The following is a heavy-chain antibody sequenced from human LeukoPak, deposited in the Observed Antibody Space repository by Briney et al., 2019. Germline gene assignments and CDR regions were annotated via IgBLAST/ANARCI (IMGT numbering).Heavy chain of an antibody. D-gene: IGHD6-6*01. Sequence: GGSLRLSCAASGFTFSSYAMSWVRQAPGKRLEWVSAISGSGGSTYYADSVKGRFTISRDNSKNTLYLQMNSLRAEDTAVYYCVPASIAAIDYWGQGTLVTVSS. CDR1: GFTFSSYA. CDR3: VPASIAAIDY. CDR2: ISGSGGST. J-gene: IGHJ4*02. V-gene: IGHV3-23*01.